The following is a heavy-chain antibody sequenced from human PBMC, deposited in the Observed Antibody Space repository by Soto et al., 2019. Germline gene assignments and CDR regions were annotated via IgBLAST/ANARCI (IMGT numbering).Heavy chain of an antibody. D-gene: IGHD3-10*01. CDR1: GGSISSSSYY. Sequence: QLQLQESGPGLVKPSETLSLTCTVSGGSISSSSYYWGWIRQPPGKGLEGIGSIYYSGSTYYNPSLKSRVTISVDTSKNQFSLKLSSVTAADTAVYYCARQWSGESPYFQHWGQGTLVTVSS. CDR2: IYYSGST. CDR3: ARQWSGESPYFQH. V-gene: IGHV4-39*01. J-gene: IGHJ1*01.